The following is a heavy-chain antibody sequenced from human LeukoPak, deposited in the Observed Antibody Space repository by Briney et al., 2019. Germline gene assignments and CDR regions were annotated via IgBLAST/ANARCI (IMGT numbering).Heavy chain of an antibody. D-gene: IGHD3-22*01. CDR3: ARDGSGYDSSGYYFH. V-gene: IGHV1-18*01. J-gene: IGHJ4*02. CDR1: GYTFTSYG. CDR2: ISGSNGNT. Sequence: GASVKVSCKAPGYTFTSYGISWVRQAPGQGLEWMGWISGSNGNTNYAQKLQGRVTMTTDTSTSTAYMELRSLGSDDTAVYYCARDGSGYDSSGYYFHWGQGTLVTVSS.